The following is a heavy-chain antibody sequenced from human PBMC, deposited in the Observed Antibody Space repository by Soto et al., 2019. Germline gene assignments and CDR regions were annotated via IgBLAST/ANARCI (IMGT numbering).Heavy chain of an antibody. CDR2: IWYDGSIK. J-gene: IGHJ6*02. CDR3: ARIDCTGGSCRPYAYYDMDV. CDR1: GFTFYTYG. D-gene: IGHD2-15*01. V-gene: IGHV3-33*01. Sequence: PRLSCAASGFTFYTYGMHWVRQAPGRGLEWVAVIWYDGSIKYYADSVKGRFTISRDNSKNTLYLQMNSLRAEDTAVYYCARIDCTGGSCRPYAYYDMDVWGQGTTVTVSS.